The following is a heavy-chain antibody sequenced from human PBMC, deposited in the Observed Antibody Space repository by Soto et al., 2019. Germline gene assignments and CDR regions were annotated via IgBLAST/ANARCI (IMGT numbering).Heavy chain of an antibody. J-gene: IGHJ5*02. CDR1: GFTFSNYS. CDR3: ARDLHDYVSFRFDP. D-gene: IGHD3-16*01. CDR2: ISTSSGYR. V-gene: IGHV3-21*01. Sequence: EVQLVESGGGLVKPGGSLRLSCAASGFTFSNYSMNWVRQAPGKGLEWVSSISTSSGYRYYADSVKGRFTISRDNAKKSLYLQMNSLIAEDTAVYYCARDLHDYVSFRFDPWGQGTLFTVSS.